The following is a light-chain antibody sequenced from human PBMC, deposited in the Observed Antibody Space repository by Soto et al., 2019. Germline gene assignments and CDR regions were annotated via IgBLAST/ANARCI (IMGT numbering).Light chain of an antibody. CDR1: QSVSSSY. CDR2: GAS. Sequence: EIVLTQSPGTLSLSPVERATLSCRASQSVSSSYLAWYQQKPGQVPRVLIYGASTRATDIPARFSGSGSGTEFTLTIDSLQSEDFAVYYCQQYYTWPRTFGQGTKVDIK. CDR3: QQYYTWPRT. V-gene: IGKV3-15*01. J-gene: IGKJ1*01.